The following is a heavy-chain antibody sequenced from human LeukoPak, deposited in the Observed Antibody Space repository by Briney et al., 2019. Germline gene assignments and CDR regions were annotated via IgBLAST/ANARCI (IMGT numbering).Heavy chain of an antibody. J-gene: IGHJ4*02. V-gene: IGHV1-69*05. D-gene: IGHD2-2*01. Sequence: GASVKVSCKASGGTFSSYAISWVRQAPGQGLEWMGGIIPIFGTANYAQKFQGRVTITTDESTSTAYMELSSLRSEDTAVYYCARVGHLPAAPFDYWGQGTLVTVSS. CDR1: GGTFSSYA. CDR2: IIPIFGTA. CDR3: ARVGHLPAAPFDY.